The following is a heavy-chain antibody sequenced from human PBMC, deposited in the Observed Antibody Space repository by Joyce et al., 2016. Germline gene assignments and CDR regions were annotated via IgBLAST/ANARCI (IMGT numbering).Heavy chain of an antibody. CDR3: AVLGASAGSGFDY. Sequence: QVQLVQSGSELKKPGASVKVSCMASGYTFTNYAINWVRQAPGQGLEWMGWINTNTGNPTYAQGFTVRFVFSLDTSVTTAYLQISSLKTEDSSVYYCAVLGASAGSGFDYWGQGTLVTVSS. D-gene: IGHD6-13*01. J-gene: IGHJ4*02. CDR1: GYTFTNYA. V-gene: IGHV7-4-1*02. CDR2: INTNTGNP.